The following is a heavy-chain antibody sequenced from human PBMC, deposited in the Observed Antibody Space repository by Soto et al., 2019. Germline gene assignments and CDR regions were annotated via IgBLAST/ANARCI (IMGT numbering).Heavy chain of an antibody. CDR1: GGSISSYY. D-gene: IGHD6-6*01. V-gene: IGHV3-23*01. Sequence: ETLSLTCTVSGGSISSYYWSWVRQAPGKGLEWVSAISGSGGSTYYADSVKGRFTISRDNSKNTLYLQMNSLRAEDTAVYYCAREIAARPGNYYYYYGMDVWGQGTTVTVSS. CDR2: ISGSGGST. J-gene: IGHJ6*02. CDR3: AREIAARPGNYYYYYGMDV.